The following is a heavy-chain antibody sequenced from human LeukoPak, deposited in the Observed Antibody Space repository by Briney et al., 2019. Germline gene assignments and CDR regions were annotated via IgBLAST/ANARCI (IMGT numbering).Heavy chain of an antibody. CDR2: INPSGGST. V-gene: IGHV1-46*01. J-gene: IGHJ5*02. Sequence: ASVKVSCKTSGYPFTTREINWVRQPPGQGLGWVGIINPSGGSTSYAQKFQGRVTMTRDMSTSTVYMELSSLRSEDTAVYYCARGGIAAAGDWFDPWGQGTLVTVSS. CDR1: GYPFTTRE. D-gene: IGHD6-13*01. CDR3: ARGGIAAAGDWFDP.